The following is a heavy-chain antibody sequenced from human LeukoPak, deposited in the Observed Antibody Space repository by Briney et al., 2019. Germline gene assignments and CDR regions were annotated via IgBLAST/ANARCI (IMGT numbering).Heavy chain of an antibody. Sequence: GGSLRLSCAASGFTFSSYAMHWVRQAPGKGLGWVAVIPYDGSNKYYADSVKGRFTISRDNSKNTLYLQMNSLRAEDTAVYYCASPLNTYYFDYWGQGTLVTVSS. CDR2: IPYDGSNK. CDR3: ASPLNTYYFDY. V-gene: IGHV3-30*01. J-gene: IGHJ4*02. CDR1: GFTFSSYA.